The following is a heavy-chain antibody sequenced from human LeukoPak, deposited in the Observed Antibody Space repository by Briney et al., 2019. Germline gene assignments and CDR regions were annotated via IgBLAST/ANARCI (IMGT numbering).Heavy chain of an antibody. CDR2: IYTSGST. CDR1: GGSFSGYY. Sequence: PSATLSLTCAVYGGSFSGYYWSWIRQPAGKGLEWIGRIYTSGSTNYNPSLKSRVTMSVDTSKNQFSLKLSSVTAADTAVYYCARDKSRTYGSADAFDIWGQGTMVTVSS. D-gene: IGHD3-10*01. J-gene: IGHJ3*02. CDR3: ARDKSRTYGSADAFDI. V-gene: IGHV4-4*07.